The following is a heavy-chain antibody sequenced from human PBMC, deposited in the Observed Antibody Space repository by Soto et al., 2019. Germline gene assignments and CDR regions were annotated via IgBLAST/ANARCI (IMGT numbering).Heavy chain of an antibody. V-gene: IGHV3-64D*06. J-gene: IGHJ4*02. Sequence: GGSLRLSCSTSGFTFSSYAIHWVRQSQGKGLEYISGVRGNGDPPFYADSVKGRFTISRDNSKNTVYLQMSSLSADDAAVYYCVKTRRGNNFDFFDWGQGTLVTVSS. D-gene: IGHD3-22*01. CDR3: VKTRRGNNFDFFD. CDR2: VRGNGDPP. CDR1: GFTFSSYA.